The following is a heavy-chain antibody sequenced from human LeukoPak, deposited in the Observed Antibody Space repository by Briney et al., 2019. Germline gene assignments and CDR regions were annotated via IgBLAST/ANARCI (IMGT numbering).Heavy chain of an antibody. CDR1: GGSISSGGYY. D-gene: IGHD3-22*01. CDR2: IYYSGST. Sequence: SETLSLTCTVSGGSISSGGYYWSWIRQHPGKGLEWIGYIYYSGSTYYNPSLKSRVTISVDTSKNQFSLKLSSVTAADTAVYYCARGIRVGMNRGCYDSSGYLTFDYWGQGTLVTVSS. CDR3: ARGIRVGMNRGCYDSSGYLTFDY. J-gene: IGHJ4*02. V-gene: IGHV4-31*03.